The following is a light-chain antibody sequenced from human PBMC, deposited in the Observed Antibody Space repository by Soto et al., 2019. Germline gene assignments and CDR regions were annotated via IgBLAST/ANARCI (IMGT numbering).Light chain of an antibody. CDR2: DAS. J-gene: IGKJ5*01. Sequence: EIVRTQSPATLSVSPVERATLSCMASQSVSSYLAWYQQKPGQAPRLLIYDASNRATGIPARFSGSGSGTDFTLTISRLEPEDFAVYYCQQYNDWPPKITFGQGTRLEIK. CDR3: QQYNDWPPKIT. V-gene: IGKV3D-15*01. CDR1: QSVSSY.